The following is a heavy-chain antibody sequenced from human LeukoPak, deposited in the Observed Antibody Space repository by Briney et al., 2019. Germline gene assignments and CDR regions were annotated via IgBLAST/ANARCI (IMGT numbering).Heavy chain of an antibody. CDR2: IKDDGSET. CDR1: GFRFSNSW. Sequence: GGSLRLSCAASGFRFSNSWMSWVRQAPGKGLEWVANIKDDGSETRYVDSVKGRFTMSRDNAKNSLYLQMNSLRAEDTAVYYCAKDPPRYGDYYNYFDYWGQGTLVTVSS. V-gene: IGHV3-7*01. D-gene: IGHD4-17*01. J-gene: IGHJ4*02. CDR3: AKDPPRYGDYYNYFDY.